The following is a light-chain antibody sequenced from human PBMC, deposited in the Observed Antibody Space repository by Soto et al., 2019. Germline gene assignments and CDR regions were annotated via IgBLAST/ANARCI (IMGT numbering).Light chain of an antibody. CDR1: QSIDRW. Sequence: DFQMTQSPSTVSASFGDRFTITFRASQSIDRWLAWYQQRPGKAPELLIYDASILQGGVPSRFSGSGSGTEFTLSISSLQPGDFATYYCQQYNTYPWTLGQGTKVDIK. J-gene: IGKJ1*01. CDR3: QQYNTYPWT. CDR2: DAS. V-gene: IGKV1-5*01.